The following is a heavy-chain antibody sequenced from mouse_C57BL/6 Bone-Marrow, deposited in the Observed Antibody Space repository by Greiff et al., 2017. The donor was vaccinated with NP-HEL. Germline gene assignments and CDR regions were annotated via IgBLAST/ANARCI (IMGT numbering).Heavy chain of an antibody. Sequence: DVMLVESGGGLVMPGGSLKLSCAASGFTFSSYAMSWVRQTPEKRLEWVATISDGGSYTYYPDNVKGRFTISRDNAKNNLYLQMSHLKSEDTAMYYCARDDDGYAYAMDYWGQGTSVTVSS. CDR1: GFTFSSYA. CDR3: ARDDDGYAYAMDY. J-gene: IGHJ4*01. CDR2: ISDGGSYT. D-gene: IGHD2-3*01. V-gene: IGHV5-4*01.